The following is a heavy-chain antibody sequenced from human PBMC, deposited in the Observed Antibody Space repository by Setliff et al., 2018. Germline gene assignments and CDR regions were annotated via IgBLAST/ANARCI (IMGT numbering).Heavy chain of an antibody. CDR2: IYKSGST. Sequence: PSETLSLTCTVSGGSVSSGSYYWSWIRQPAGKGLEWFGHIYKSGSTNYNPSLKSRVTMSLDTSKNQFSLNLYSVTAADTAVYYCARAFDSSGYSSDFFDYWGQGTLVTVSS. J-gene: IGHJ4*02. CDR1: GGSVSSGSYY. V-gene: IGHV4-61*09. D-gene: IGHD3-22*01. CDR3: ARAFDSSGYSSDFFDY.